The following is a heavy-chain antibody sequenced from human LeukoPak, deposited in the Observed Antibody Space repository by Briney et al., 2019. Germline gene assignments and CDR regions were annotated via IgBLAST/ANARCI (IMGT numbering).Heavy chain of an antibody. V-gene: IGHV3-33*05. CDR1: GFTFSSYG. J-gene: IGHJ4*02. CDR2: ISYDGSNK. D-gene: IGHD2/OR15-2a*01. CDR3: ARAGNTRFDY. Sequence: GGSLRLSCAASGFTFSSYGMHWVRQAPGKGLEWVALISYDGSNKYYADSVKGRFTISRDNSKNTLYLQMNSLRAEDTAVYYCARAGNTRFDYWGQGTLVTVSS.